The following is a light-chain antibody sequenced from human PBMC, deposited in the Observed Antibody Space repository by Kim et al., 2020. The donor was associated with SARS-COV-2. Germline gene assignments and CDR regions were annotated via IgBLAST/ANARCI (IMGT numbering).Light chain of an antibody. V-gene: IGKV1-6*01. CDR3: LQDYNFPFT. CDR1: QSIGND. Sequence: ASVGDRDTITCQASQSIGNDLSWYQQKPGKAPNLLIYAASSLQTGVPSRFSGSGSGTEFTLTINSLQTEDFATYYCLQDYNFPFTFGPGTKVDIK. J-gene: IGKJ3*01. CDR2: AAS.